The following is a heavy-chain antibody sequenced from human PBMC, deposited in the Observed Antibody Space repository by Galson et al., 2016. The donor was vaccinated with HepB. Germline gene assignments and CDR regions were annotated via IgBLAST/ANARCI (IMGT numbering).Heavy chain of an antibody. D-gene: IGHD3-22*01. CDR1: GLTVSSDL. V-gene: IGHV3-53*01. CDR2: FYNGGNI. CDR3: AGTSGSYYGPFDY. Sequence: CAASGLTVSSDLMTWVRRPPGKGLELVSLFYNGGNIYYADPVKGRFTISRDNSKNTLYLHMSSLRVDDTAVYYCAGTSGSYYGPFDYWGQGTLLTVSS. J-gene: IGHJ4*02.